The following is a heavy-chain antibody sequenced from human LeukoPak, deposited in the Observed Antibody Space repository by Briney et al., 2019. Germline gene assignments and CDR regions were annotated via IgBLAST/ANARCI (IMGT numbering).Heavy chain of an antibody. Sequence: GGTLRLSCAASGFTFSSFGMSWVRQAPGKGLEWVSAISGSGGSTYYADSVKGRFSISRDNSKNTLYLQMNSLKTEDTAVYYCTRQVLPAAVDYWGQGTLVTVSS. V-gene: IGHV3-23*01. CDR2: ISGSGGST. CDR3: TRQVLPAAVDY. CDR1: GFTFSSFG. J-gene: IGHJ4*02. D-gene: IGHD2-2*01.